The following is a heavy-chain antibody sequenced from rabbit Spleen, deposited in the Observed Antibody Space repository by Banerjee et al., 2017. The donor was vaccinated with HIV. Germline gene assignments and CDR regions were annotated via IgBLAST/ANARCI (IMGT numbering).Heavy chain of an antibody. Sequence: LQESGGGLFQPGGSLALTCTASGFSLSNNYWIWWVRQAPGKGLEWIACIDGGSSGNTYYASWAKGRFTISKTSSTTVTLQMTSLTAADTATYFCARDLAGVIGWNFSVWGPGTLVTVS. V-gene: IGHV1S45*01. D-gene: IGHD4-1*01. CDR1: GFSLSNNYW. J-gene: IGHJ4*01. CDR2: IDGGSSGNT. CDR3: ARDLAGVIGWNFSV.